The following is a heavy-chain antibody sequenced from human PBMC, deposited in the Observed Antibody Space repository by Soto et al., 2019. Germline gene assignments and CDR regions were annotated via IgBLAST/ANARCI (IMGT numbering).Heavy chain of an antibody. CDR1: GYTLSEVA. D-gene: IGHD2-2*01. V-gene: IGHV1-24*01. CDR3: TIAAYCSGATCYSGYNWFDP. Sequence: ASVKVSCKVSGYTLSEVAIHWVRQPPGKGLEWMVGFNPENDETSYAQKFQGRLTLTEDTSTDTAYLEWSSLRSDDTAVYYCTIAAYCSGATCYSGYNWFDPWGQGTLVTVSS. J-gene: IGHJ5*02. CDR2: FNPENDET.